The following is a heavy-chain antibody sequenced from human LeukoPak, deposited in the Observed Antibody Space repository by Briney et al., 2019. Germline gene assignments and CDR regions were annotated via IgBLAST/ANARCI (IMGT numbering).Heavy chain of an antibody. CDR1: GFTFRTYH. CDR2: IWYRVTEN. J-gene: IGHJ6*02. CDR3: ARGTDTKPFWSGYWVDV. D-gene: IGHD3-3*01. Sequence: PGGSLRLSCATSGFTFRTYHMHWVRQAPGKGLEWVGVIWYRVTENDYADSVKGRFTISRDGSRNTVYLEMKSLRVEDTAVYYCARGTDTKPFWSGYWVDVWGQGTTVTVSS. V-gene: IGHV3-33*01.